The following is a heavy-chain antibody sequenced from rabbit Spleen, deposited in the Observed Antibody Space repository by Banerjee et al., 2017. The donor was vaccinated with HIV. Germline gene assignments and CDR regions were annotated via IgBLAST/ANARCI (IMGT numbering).Heavy chain of an antibody. Sequence: QSLEESGGDLVKPGASLTLNCTASGFSFSSSYWICWVRHAQGKGLEWIACIYGGSHGNHYFASCANGRFTISKTTSTSVTLRMTILTAADSATNFCVRDQARMLDLWGPRTLVTVS. CDR2: IYGGSHGNH. CDR3: VRDQARMLDL. J-gene: IGHJ6*01. D-gene: IGHD6-1*01. V-gene: IGHV1S40*01. CDR1: GFSFSSSYW.